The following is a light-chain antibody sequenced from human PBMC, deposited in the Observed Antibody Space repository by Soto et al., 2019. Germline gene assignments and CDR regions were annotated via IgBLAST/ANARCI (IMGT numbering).Light chain of an antibody. CDR1: SSDVGSYNL. Sequence: QSALTQPASGSGSPGQSITISCTGTSSDVGSYNLVSWYQQHPGKAPKLMIYEGTKRPSGVSNRFSGSKSGNTASLTVSGLQAEDEAGYYCCSYAGTSVLFGGGTKLTVL. CDR2: EGT. V-gene: IGLV2-23*01. CDR3: CSYAGTSVL. J-gene: IGLJ2*01.